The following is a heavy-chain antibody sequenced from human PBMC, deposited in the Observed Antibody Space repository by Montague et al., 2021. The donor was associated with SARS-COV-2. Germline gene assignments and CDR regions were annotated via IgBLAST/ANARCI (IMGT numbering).Heavy chain of an antibody. Sequence: SETLSLTCTVSGGSVSSDNWWTWVRQPPGKGLEWIGRISAGGGANYNPSLKSRVTMPMDTSKRQLSLKLNSVTAEDTAVYYCARGVVAAPPVVDYWGRGTLVTVSS. J-gene: IGHJ4*02. D-gene: IGHD2-15*01. CDR1: GGSVSSDNW. CDR2: ISAGGGA. V-gene: IGHV4-4*02. CDR3: ARGVVAAPPVVDY.